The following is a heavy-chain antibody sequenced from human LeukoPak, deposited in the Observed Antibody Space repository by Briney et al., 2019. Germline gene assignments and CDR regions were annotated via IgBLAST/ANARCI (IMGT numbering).Heavy chain of an antibody. CDR3: AKGVAVAGPFDY. Sequence: PGASLRLSCAASGFTSSSYAMSWVRQAPGKGLEWVSAISGSGGSTYYADSVKGRFTISRDNSKNTLYLQMNSLRAEDTAVYYCAKGVAVAGPFDYWGQGTLVTVSS. CDR1: GFTSSSYA. CDR2: ISGSGGST. D-gene: IGHD6-19*01. J-gene: IGHJ4*02. V-gene: IGHV3-23*01.